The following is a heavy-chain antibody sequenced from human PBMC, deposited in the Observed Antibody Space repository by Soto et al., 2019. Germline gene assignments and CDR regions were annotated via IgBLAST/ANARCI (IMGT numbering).Heavy chain of an antibody. D-gene: IGHD6-19*01. CDR3: ARDGGSGTAVSGIPYSGMDV. Sequence: PGGSLRLSCGASGFTVSGNSLSWVRQAPGKGLEWVSYIYIDGSTYYADSVRGRFTLTRDNSKNTLYLQMNNLRGEDTAVYYCARDGGSGTAVSGIPYSGMDVWSQGTTVTVSS. CDR2: IYIDGST. CDR1: GFTVSGNS. J-gene: IGHJ6*02. V-gene: IGHV3-53*01.